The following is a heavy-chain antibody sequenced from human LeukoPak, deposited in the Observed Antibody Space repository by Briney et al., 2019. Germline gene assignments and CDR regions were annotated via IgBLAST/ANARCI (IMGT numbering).Heavy chain of an antibody. V-gene: IGHV4-39*01. J-gene: IGHJ4*02. CDR2: IYYSGTT. CDR1: GGSMSSSSYY. CDR3: ARGRNALHYYDSSGYYPKTPYYFDY. D-gene: IGHD3-22*01. Sequence: KASEALSLTCTVSGGSMSSSSYYWGWIRQPPGKGLEWIGSIYYSGTTYYNPSLRSRVTISIDTSKKQFSLKLTSVTAADTAVYYCARGRNALHYYDSSGYYPKTPYYFDYWGQGTLVTVSS.